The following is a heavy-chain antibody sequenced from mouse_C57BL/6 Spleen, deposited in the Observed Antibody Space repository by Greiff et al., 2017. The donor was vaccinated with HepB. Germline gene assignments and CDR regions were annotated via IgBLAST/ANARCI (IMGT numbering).Heavy chain of an antibody. CDR3: ARKGDYGWYFDV. V-gene: IGHV1-82*01. Sequence: QVQLQQSGPELVKPGASVKISCKASGYAFSSSWMNWVKQRPGKGLEWIGRIYPGDGDTNYNGKFKGKATLTADKSSSTAYMQLSSLTSEDSAVYFCARKGDYGWYFDVWGTGTTVTVSS. CDR1: GYAFSSSW. CDR2: IYPGDGDT. J-gene: IGHJ1*03. D-gene: IGHD1-1*02.